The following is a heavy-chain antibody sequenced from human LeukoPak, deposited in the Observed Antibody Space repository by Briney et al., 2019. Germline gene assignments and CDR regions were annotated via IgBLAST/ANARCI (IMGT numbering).Heavy chain of an antibody. V-gene: IGHV3-23*01. CDR2: TSGSGGST. CDR1: GFSFSSYA. Sequence: GGSLRLSCAASGFSFSSYAMRWVRQAPGKGLEWVSATSGSGGSTYYADSVKGRFTISRDNSKNTLYVQMNSLRVEDTAVYYCAREDSNNYGSGSYYNDDCWGQGTLVTVSS. CDR3: AREDSNNYGSGSYYNDDC. D-gene: IGHD3-10*01. J-gene: IGHJ4*02.